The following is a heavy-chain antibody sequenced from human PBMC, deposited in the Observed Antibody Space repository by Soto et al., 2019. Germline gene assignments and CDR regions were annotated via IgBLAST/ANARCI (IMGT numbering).Heavy chain of an antibody. Sequence: EVQLLESGGGLVQPGGSLRLSCAASGFTFCTYSMKWLRQAPGRGLECVSFISGSGRTTYYAESVKGRFTVSRDNSKSTMYLQMNSLRAEDTALYYCAKFRGPSYSYYYMDVWGKGTTVTVSS. D-gene: IGHD3-16*01. CDR3: AKFRGPSYSYYYMDV. V-gene: IGHV3-23*01. CDR1: GFTFCTYS. CDR2: ISGSGRTT. J-gene: IGHJ6*03.